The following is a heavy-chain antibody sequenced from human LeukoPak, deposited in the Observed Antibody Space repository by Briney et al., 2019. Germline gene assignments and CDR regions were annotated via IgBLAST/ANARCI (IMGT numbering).Heavy chain of an antibody. J-gene: IGHJ4*02. CDR1: GFTFSNYS. D-gene: IGHD2-21*02. CDR2: ITSSSHYI. V-gene: IGHV3-21*06. Sequence: GGSLRLSCAASGFTFSNYSMNWVRQAPGKGLEWVSSITSSSHYIFYADSVKGRFTISRDNAKNSLYLQVNSLRAEDTAVYYCARGWGDRRTFDYWGQGTLVTVSS. CDR3: ARGWGDRRTFDY.